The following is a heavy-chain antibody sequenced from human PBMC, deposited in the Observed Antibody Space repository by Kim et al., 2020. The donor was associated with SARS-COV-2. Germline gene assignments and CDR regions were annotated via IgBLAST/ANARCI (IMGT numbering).Heavy chain of an antibody. J-gene: IGHJ6*02. V-gene: IGHV1-18*01. Sequence: ASVKVSCKASGYTFTSYGISWVRQAPGQGLEWMGWISAYNGNTNYAQKLQGRVTMTTDTSTSTAYMELRSLRSDDTAVYYCARDIVVVPVKAYYYYYYGMDVWGQGTTVTVSS. CDR1: GYTFTSYG. CDR3: ARDIVVVPVKAYYYYYYGMDV. CDR2: ISAYNGNT. D-gene: IGHD2-2*01.